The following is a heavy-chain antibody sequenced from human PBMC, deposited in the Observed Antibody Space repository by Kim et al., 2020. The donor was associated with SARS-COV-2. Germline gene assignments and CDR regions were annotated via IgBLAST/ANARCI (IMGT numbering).Heavy chain of an antibody. CDR2: IYNTGNS. CDR1: GESISSGGHY. D-gene: IGHD3-16*02. V-gene: IGHV4-31*03. Sequence: SETLSLTCTVSGESISSGGHYWSWIRQHPGQGLEWLAYIYNTGNSDYNPSLKSRLSISIDTIRNQFSLRLTSVTAADTATYYCARDRCTTTTCGPGDFQYWGRGTLVTVSS. J-gene: IGHJ1*01. CDR3: ARDRCTTTTCGPGDFQY.